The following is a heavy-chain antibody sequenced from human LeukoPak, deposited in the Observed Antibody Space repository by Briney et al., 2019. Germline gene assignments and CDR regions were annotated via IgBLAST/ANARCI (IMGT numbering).Heavy chain of an antibody. D-gene: IGHD5-24*01. Sequence: SETLSLTCSVSGGSISSNNHHWDWIRQPPGSGLEWIGSMHHSGATYYNPSLQSRLTLSVDMSKNQFSLNLKSVTAADTAVYYCARRDNSFDSWGPGTLVTVSS. CDR2: MHHSGAT. J-gene: IGHJ4*02. V-gene: IGHV4-39*01. CDR3: ARRDNSFDS. CDR1: GGSISSNNHH.